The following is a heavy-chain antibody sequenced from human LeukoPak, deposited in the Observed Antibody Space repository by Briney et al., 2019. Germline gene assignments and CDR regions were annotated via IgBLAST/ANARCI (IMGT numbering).Heavy chain of an antibody. CDR1: GFTFSSYS. V-gene: IGHV3-48*04. CDR2: IDTGSSTI. Sequence: PGGSLRLSCAASGFTFSSYSMNWVRQAPGKGLEWIAYIDTGSSTIYYADSVKGRFTISRDNAKNSLYLQMNGLRAEDTAVYYCARDRNYISSSWPFYFDYWGQGTLVTVSS. D-gene: IGHD6-13*01. J-gene: IGHJ4*02. CDR3: ARDRNYISSSWPFYFDY.